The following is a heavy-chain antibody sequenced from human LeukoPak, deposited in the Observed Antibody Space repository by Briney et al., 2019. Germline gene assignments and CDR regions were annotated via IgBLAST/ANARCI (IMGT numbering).Heavy chain of an antibody. Sequence: SVKVSCKASGGTFSSYAISWVRQAPGQGIEWVGGIIPIFGTANYAQKFQGRVTITTDESTSTAYMELSSLRSEDTAVYYCSGGSKLGYYYYYYMDVWGKGTTVTVSS. V-gene: IGHV1-69*05. CDR2: IIPIFGTA. CDR3: SGGSKLGYYYYYYMDV. CDR1: GGTFSSYA. J-gene: IGHJ6*03. D-gene: IGHD2-15*01.